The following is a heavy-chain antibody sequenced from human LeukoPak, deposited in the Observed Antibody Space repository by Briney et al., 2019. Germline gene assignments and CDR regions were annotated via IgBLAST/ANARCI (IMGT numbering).Heavy chain of an antibody. CDR2: ISDDGSNK. D-gene: IGHD6-19*01. CDR1: GFTFSSYG. V-gene: IGHV3-30*18. CDR3: AKDLLRSGWYYFDY. J-gene: IGHJ4*02. Sequence: SLTLSCAASGFTFSSYGMHWVRQAPGKGLELEAVISDDGSNKYYANSVKGRRTISTDNSKNTLYLQMNSLRAEDTAVYYCAKDLLRSGWYYFDYWGQGTLVTVSS.